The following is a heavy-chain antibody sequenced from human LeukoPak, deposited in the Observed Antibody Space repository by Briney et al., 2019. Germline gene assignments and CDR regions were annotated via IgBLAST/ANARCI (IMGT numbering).Heavy chain of an antibody. CDR1: AGSISRFY. CDR3: ARDLGPSRGFDY. Sequence: PSETLSLTCAVSAGSISRFYWSWIRQPPGKGLEWIGYIYYSGSTHYNPSLKTRVTISVDTSKNQFSLKLNSVTAAGTAVYYCARDLGPSRGFDYWGQGTLVTVSS. J-gene: IGHJ4*02. V-gene: IGHV4-59*01. CDR2: IYYSGST. D-gene: IGHD3-10*01.